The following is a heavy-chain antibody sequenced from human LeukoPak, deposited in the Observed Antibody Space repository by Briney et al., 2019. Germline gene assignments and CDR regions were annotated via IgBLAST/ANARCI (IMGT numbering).Heavy chain of an antibody. CDR3: ARGDFWSGSPSYYFDY. CDR1: GFTFSSYA. CDR2: ISYDGSNK. V-gene: IGHV3-30*01. D-gene: IGHD3-3*01. Sequence: GGSLRLSCAASGFTFSSYAMHWVRQAPGKGLEWVAVISYDGSNKYYADSVKGRFTFSRDNSKNTLYLQMNSLRAEDTAVYYCARGDFWSGSPSYYFDYWGQGTLVTVSS. J-gene: IGHJ4*02.